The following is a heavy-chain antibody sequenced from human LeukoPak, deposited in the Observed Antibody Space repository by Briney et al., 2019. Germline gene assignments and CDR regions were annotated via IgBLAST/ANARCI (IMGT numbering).Heavy chain of an antibody. CDR1: GYSISSGYY. V-gene: IGHV4-38-2*01. J-gene: IGHJ4*02. Sequence: PSETLSLTCAVSGYSISSGYYWGWIRQPPGGGLEWLRSIYHSGSTYYNPSLKSRVTISVDTSKNQFSLKLSSVTAADTAVYYCARAASSGGDYFDYWGQGTLVTVSS. D-gene: IGHD1-1*01. CDR3: ARAASSGGDYFDY. CDR2: IYHSGST.